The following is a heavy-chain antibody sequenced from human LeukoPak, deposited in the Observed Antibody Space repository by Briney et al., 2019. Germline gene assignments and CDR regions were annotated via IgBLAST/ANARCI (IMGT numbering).Heavy chain of an antibody. CDR2: INHSGST. Sequence: SETLSLTCAVYGGSFIGYYWSWIREPPGKGLGWIAEINHSGSTNYNPSLKSRVTISVDTSKNQFSLKLSSVTAADTAVYYCARGRYFLDYWGQGTLVTVSS. CDR1: GGSFIGYY. D-gene: IGHD3-9*01. CDR3: ARGRYFLDY. J-gene: IGHJ4*02. V-gene: IGHV4-34*01.